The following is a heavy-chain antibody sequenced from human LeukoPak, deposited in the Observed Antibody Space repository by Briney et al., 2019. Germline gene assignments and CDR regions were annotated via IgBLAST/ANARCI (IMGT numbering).Heavy chain of an antibody. CDR3: ARMTWAAAAGMFDS. CDR2: TYYRSKWYN. CDR1: GDSVSSKSAA. D-gene: IGHD6-13*01. V-gene: IGHV6-1*01. Sequence: SQTLSLTCAISGDSVSSKSAAWHWLRQSPSRGLEWLGRTYYRSKWYNDYAVSVKSRITINPDTSKNQFSLQLNSVTPEDTAVYYCARMTWAAAAGMFDSWGQGTLVTVSS. J-gene: IGHJ5*01.